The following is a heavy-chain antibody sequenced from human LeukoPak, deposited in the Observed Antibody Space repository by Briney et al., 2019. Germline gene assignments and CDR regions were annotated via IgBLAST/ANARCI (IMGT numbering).Heavy chain of an antibody. V-gene: IGHV3-13*01. J-gene: IGHJ4*02. CDR3: ATALYCSGNDCSTRLFDY. Sequence: GGSLRLSCAASGFTFSSYDMHWVRQATGKGLEWVSAIGTAGDTYYPGSVKGRFTISRENAKNSLYLQMNSLRAGDTAVYYCATALYCSGNDCSTRLFDYWGQGTLVTVSS. CDR1: GFTFSSYD. D-gene: IGHD2-15*01. CDR2: IGTAGDT.